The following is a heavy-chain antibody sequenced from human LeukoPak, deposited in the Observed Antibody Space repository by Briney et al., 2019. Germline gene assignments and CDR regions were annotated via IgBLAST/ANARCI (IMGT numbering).Heavy chain of an antibody. CDR2: ISGSGGST. CDR3: AKVELGTWTARTHTHPQRYFDY. Sequence: GGSLGLSCAASGFTFSSYAMSWVRQAPGKGLEWVSAISGSGGSTYYADSVKGRFTISRDNSKNTLYLQMNSLRAEDTAVYYCAKVELGTWTARTHTHPQRYFDYWGQGTLVTVSS. J-gene: IGHJ4*02. D-gene: IGHD3/OR15-3a*01. CDR1: GFTFSSYA. V-gene: IGHV3-23*01.